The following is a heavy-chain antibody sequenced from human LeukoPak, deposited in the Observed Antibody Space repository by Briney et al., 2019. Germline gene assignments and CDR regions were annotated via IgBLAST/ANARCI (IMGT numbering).Heavy chain of an antibody. CDR3: ARGAGYSSTWPFDF. Sequence: SQTLSLTCTVSGGSISSGSCYWSWIRQPAGKGLEWIGRIYTSGSTNYNPSLKSRVTISVDTSKNQFSLKLCSVAAADTAVYYCARGAGYSSTWPFDFWGQGTLVTVSS. D-gene: IGHD6-13*01. CDR1: GGSISSGSCY. CDR2: IYTSGST. V-gene: IGHV4-61*02. J-gene: IGHJ4*02.